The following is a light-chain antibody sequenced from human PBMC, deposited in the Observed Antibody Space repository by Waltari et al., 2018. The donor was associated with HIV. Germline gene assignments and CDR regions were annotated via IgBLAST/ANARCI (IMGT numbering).Light chain of an antibody. CDR1: SSDVGGYNY. J-gene: IGLJ2*01. CDR3: CSYAGNYTFV. CDR2: EVS. V-gene: IGLV2-11*01. Sequence: QSALTQPRSVSGSPGQSVTISCTGTSSDVGGYNYVYWYQQHPGKAPKFMIYEVSKRPSGVPDRFSGSKSGNTASLTISGLQAEDEADYYCCSYAGNYTFVFGGGTKLTVL.